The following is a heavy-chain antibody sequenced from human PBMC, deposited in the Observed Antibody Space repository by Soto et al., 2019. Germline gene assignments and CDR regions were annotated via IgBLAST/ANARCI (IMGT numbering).Heavy chain of an antibody. D-gene: IGHD5-18*01. J-gene: IGHJ6*02. CDR1: GFTFSGSA. CDR2: IRSKANSYAT. CDR3: TRHQQLWGDYGMDV. V-gene: IGHV3-73*02. Sequence: EVQLVESGGGLVQPGGPLKLSGAASGFTFSGSALHWVRQASGKGLEGVGRIRSKANSYATAYAASVKGRFTISRDDSKNTAYLQMNSLKTEDTAVYYCTRHQQLWGDYGMDVWGQGTTVTVSS.